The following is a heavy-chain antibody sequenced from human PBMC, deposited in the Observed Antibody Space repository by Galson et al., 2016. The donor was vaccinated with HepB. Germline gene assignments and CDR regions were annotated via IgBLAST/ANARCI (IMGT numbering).Heavy chain of an antibody. J-gene: IGHJ4*02. D-gene: IGHD3-10*01. V-gene: IGHV3-74*01. Sequence: SLRLSCAASGFNFTNYWMHWVRQAPGKGLVWVSRVNNDGSGTTYADSVRGRFTISRDNARNTLYLQMNSLRVDDTAVYYCVRDWFGDHTWGQGTLVTVSA. CDR2: VNNDGSGT. CDR3: VRDWFGDHT. CDR1: GFNFTNYW.